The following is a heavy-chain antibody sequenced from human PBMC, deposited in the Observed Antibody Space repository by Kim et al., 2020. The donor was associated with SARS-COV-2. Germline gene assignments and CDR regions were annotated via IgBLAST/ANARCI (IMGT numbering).Heavy chain of an antibody. J-gene: IGHJ4*02. V-gene: IGHV4-39*02. CDR3: ARGMFSRWPRLGYFDF. CDR2: IYYTGTT. CDR1: GGSISSRSYY. Sequence: SETLSLTCTVSGGSISSRSYYWGWIRQPPGKGLEWIASIYYTGTTYYSPSLEGRVTISVDTSKNHFSLKLNSVTATDTAVYYCARGMFSRWPRLGYFDFWGQGTLVPVSS. D-gene: IGHD5-12*01.